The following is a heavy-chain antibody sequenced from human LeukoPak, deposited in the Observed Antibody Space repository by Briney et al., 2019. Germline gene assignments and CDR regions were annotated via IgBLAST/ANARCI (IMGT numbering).Heavy chain of an antibody. CDR3: ASGGSWFIH. CDR2: IKTDGSEK. V-gene: IGHV3-7*01. J-gene: IGHJ4*02. Sequence: GGSLRLSCEGSGFTFSNYWMGWVRQAPGKGLQWVANIKTDGSEKYYVDSVKGRFTISRDNAKNSLYLQMNSLGAEDTAVYYCASGGSWFIHWDQGTQVTVSS. CDR1: GFTFSNYW. D-gene: IGHD6-13*01.